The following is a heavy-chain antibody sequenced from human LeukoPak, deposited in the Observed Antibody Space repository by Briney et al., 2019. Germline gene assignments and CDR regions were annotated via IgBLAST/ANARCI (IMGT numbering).Heavy chain of an antibody. CDR1: GYTLTELS. CDR2: FDPEDGET. CDR3: ADLGRGVVVTVGAFDI. V-gene: IGHV1-24*01. Sequence: GASVKVSCKVSGYTLTELSMHWVRQAPGKGLEWMGGFDPEDGETIYAQKFQGRVTMTEDTSTDTAYMELSSLRSEDTAVYYCADLGRGVVVTVGAFDIWGQGTMVTVSS. J-gene: IGHJ3*02. D-gene: IGHD3-22*01.